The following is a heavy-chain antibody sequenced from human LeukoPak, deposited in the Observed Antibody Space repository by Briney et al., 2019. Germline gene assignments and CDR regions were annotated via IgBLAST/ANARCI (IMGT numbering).Heavy chain of an antibody. Sequence: GESLKISCKGSGYSFTTYWIGWVRQMPGKGLELMGIIYPGDSDTRYSPSFQGQVTISADTSISTAYLQWSSLKASDSAMYYCATYAGSSSKYFQHWGQGTLVTVSS. CDR2: IYPGDSDT. CDR3: ATYAGSSSKYFQH. V-gene: IGHV5-51*01. CDR1: GYSFTTYW. D-gene: IGHD3-10*01. J-gene: IGHJ1*01.